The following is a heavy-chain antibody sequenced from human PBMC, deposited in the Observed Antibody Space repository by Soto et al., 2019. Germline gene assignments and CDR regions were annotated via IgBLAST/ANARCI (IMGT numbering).Heavy chain of an antibody. D-gene: IGHD3-16*01. V-gene: IGHV4-59*02. CDR2: AYYTGST. CDR3: ARDWGRSNYFDY. J-gene: IGHJ4*02. Sequence: KASETLSLTCTVSGGSVNTFYWSWIRQPPGKGLEWVGHAYYTGSTDYNPSLKSRVTISVDTTKNQVSLKLNSVTTADTAVYFCARDWGRSNYFDYWGQGTLVTVSS. CDR1: GGSVNTFY.